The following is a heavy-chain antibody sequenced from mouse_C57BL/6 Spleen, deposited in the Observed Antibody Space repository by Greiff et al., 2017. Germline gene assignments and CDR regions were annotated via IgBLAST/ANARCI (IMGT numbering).Heavy chain of an antibody. CDR2: INPYNGGT. CDR3: ARGGSTVVSFDY. Sequence: EVQLQQSGPVLVKPGASVKMSCKASGYTFTDYYMNWVKQSHGKSLEWIGVINPYNGGTSYNQKFKAKATLTVDKSSSTAYMELNSLTSEDSAVYYCARGGSTVVSFDYWGQGTTLTVSS. J-gene: IGHJ2*01. D-gene: IGHD1-1*01. CDR1: GYTFTDYY. V-gene: IGHV1-19*01.